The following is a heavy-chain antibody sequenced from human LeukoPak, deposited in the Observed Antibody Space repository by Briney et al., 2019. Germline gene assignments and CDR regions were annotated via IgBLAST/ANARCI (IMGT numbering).Heavy chain of an antibody. CDR2: INHSGST. CDR3: ARGRAMVRGYKVYYYYGMDV. CDR1: GGSFSGYY. D-gene: IGHD3-10*01. Sequence: SETLSLTCAVYGGSFSGYYWSWIRQPPGKGLEWIGEINHSGSTNYNPSLKGRVTISVDTSKNQFSLKLSSVTAADTAVYYCARGRAMVRGYKVYYYYGMDVWGKGTTVTVSS. V-gene: IGHV4-34*01. J-gene: IGHJ6*04.